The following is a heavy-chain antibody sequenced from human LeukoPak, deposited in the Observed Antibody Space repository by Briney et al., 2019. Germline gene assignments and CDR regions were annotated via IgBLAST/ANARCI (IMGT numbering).Heavy chain of an antibody. V-gene: IGHV3-30*02. CDR2: IRYDGSNK. Sequence: QVQLVESGGGVVQPGGSLRLSCAASGFTFSSYGMHWVRQAPGKGLEWVAFIRYDGSNKYYADSVKARFTLSRDNSKNTMYLQMNTLRAEDTAVYYCATGYSSGWYGRPDYWGQGTLVTVSS. CDR1: GFTFSSYG. CDR3: ATGYSSGWYGRPDY. D-gene: IGHD6-19*01. J-gene: IGHJ4*02.